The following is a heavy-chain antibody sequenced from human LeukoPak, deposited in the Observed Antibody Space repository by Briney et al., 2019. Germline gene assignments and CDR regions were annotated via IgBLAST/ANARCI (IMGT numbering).Heavy chain of an antibody. J-gene: IGHJ4*02. V-gene: IGHV4-34*01. CDR1: GGSFSGYY. CDR3: ARGHDFWSVYFDY. CDR2: INHSGST. D-gene: IGHD3-3*01. Sequence: SETLSLTCAVYGGSFSGYYWSWIRQPPGKGLEWIGEINHSGSTNYNPSLKSRVTISVDTSKNQFSLKLSSVTAADTAVYYCARGHDFWSVYFDYWGQGTLVTVSS.